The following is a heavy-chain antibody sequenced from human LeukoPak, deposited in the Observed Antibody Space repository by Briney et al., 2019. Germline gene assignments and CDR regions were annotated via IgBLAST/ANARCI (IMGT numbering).Heavy chain of an antibody. CDR2: ITGDGRRT. V-gene: IGHV3-43*02. Sequence: PGGSLRLSCAASGFTFGAYTMHWVRQAPEKGLEWVSLITGDGRRTSYADSVRGRFTISRDNSKNSLYLQMNSLRTDDTASYYCAKDNHHSGDYDYWGQGTLVTVSS. D-gene: IGHD4-17*01. CDR1: GFTFGAYT. CDR3: AKDNHHSGDYDY. J-gene: IGHJ4*02.